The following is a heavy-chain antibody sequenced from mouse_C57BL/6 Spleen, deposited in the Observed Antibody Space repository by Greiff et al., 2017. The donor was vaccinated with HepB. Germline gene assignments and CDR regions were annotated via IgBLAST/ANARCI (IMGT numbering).Heavy chain of an antibody. CDR3: AREMITSYYFDY. Sequence: QVQLKQPGAELVKPGASVKLSCKASGYTFTSYWMHWVKQRPGQGLEWIGMIHPNSGSTNYNEKFKSKATLTVDKSSSTAYMQLSSLTSEDSAVYYCAREMITSYYFDYWGQGTTLTVSS. D-gene: IGHD2-4*01. V-gene: IGHV1-64*01. CDR2: IHPNSGST. J-gene: IGHJ2*01. CDR1: GYTFTSYW.